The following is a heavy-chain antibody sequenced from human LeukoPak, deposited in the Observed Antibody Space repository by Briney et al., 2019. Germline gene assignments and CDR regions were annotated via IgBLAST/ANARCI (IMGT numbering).Heavy chain of an antibody. V-gene: IGHV3-23*01. Sequence: GGSLRLSCAASGFTFTNYAMTWARQAPGKGLEWVSSISGNGGGTFYADPVKGRFTISRDNSKNTLYLQMNSLRAEDTAVYYCAKSLLAATGDGYWGQGTLVTVSS. CDR2: ISGNGGGT. J-gene: IGHJ4*02. CDR1: GFTFTNYA. CDR3: AKSLLAATGDGY. D-gene: IGHD2-2*01.